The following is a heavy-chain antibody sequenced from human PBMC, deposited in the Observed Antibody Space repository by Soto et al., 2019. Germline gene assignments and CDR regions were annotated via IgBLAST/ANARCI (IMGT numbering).Heavy chain of an antibody. CDR2: YDLEKGET. D-gene: IGHD6-13*01. CDR3: AIEVGRSNQFDL. V-gene: IGHV1-24*01. CDR1: GYSLTELS. J-gene: IGHJ5*02. Sequence: ASVKVSFKVSGYSLTELSIHWVRQAPGEGLEWMGGYDLEKGETMYAQEFQGRVTMTEDSPADTPYMQLRSLRSEDTAVYYYAIEVGRSNQFDLWGQGTMVTVSS.